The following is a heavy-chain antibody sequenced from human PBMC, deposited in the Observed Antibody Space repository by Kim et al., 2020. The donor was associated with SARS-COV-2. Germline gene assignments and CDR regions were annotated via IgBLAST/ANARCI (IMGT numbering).Heavy chain of an antibody. Sequence: YAVSLNGRFTIYRENAKKSLYWKMNSLRDEDTAMYYCARIDTSGWYYFDFWGQGILVTVSS. D-gene: IGHD6-19*01. CDR3: ARIDTSGWYYFDF. J-gene: IGHJ4*02. V-gene: IGHV3-11*03.